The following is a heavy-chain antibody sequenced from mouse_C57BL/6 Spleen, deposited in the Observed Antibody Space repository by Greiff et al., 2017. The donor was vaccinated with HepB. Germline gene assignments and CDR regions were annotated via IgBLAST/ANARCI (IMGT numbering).Heavy chain of an antibody. D-gene: IGHD3-1*01. CDR3: AREQGYLYWYFDV. Sequence: EVKVVESGGGLVKPGGSLKLSCAASGFTFSDYGMHWVRQAPEKGLEWVAYISSGSSTIYYADTVKGRFTISRDNAKNTLFLQMTSLRSEDTAMYYCAREQGYLYWYFDVWGTGTTVTVSS. CDR2: ISSGSSTI. J-gene: IGHJ1*03. V-gene: IGHV5-17*01. CDR1: GFTFSDYG.